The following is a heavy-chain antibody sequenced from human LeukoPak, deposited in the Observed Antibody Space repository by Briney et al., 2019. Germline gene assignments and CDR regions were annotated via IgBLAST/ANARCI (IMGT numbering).Heavy chain of an antibody. D-gene: IGHD3-22*01. Sequence: PGRSLRLSCSASGFTFRDYTVSWFRQAPGKGLEGVGLTRSEAYSGTTEYATSVKDRFTISRDDSNSIAYLHMNSLKTEDTAVYYCTDSSGYLLPDYWGQGTLVTVSS. CDR1: GFTFRDYT. J-gene: IGHJ4*02. V-gene: IGHV3-49*03. CDR3: TDSSGYLLPDY. CDR2: TRSEAYSGTT.